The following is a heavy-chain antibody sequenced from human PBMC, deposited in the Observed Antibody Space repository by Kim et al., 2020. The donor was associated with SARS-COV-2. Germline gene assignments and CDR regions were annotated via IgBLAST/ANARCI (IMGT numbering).Heavy chain of an antibody. Sequence: GGSLRLSCAASGFTLNNHWMTWVRQAPGKGLEWVATMKQDGGAKYYMDSVKGRFTISGDNAKNSLYLQMNTLRADDTAVYYCARQSHGAYLDDAFDIWGQETVVTISS. D-gene: IGHD2-8*01. CDR3: ARQSHGAYLDDAFDI. V-gene: IGHV3-7*03. J-gene: IGHJ3*02. CDR2: MKQDGGAK. CDR1: GFTLNNHW.